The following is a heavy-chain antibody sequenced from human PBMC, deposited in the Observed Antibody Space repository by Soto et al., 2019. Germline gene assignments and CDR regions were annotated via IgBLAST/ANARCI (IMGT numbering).Heavy chain of an antibody. CDR3: ARDSLTYYDFWSGYSPGIYYYYGMDV. D-gene: IGHD3-3*01. Sequence: SVKVSCKASGGTFSSYAISWVRQAPGQGLEWMGGIIPIFGTANYAQKFQGRVTITADESTSTAYMELSSLRSEDTAVYYCARDSLTYYDFWSGYSPGIYYYYGMDVWG. CDR2: IIPIFGTA. CDR1: GGTFSSYA. V-gene: IGHV1-69*13. J-gene: IGHJ6*02.